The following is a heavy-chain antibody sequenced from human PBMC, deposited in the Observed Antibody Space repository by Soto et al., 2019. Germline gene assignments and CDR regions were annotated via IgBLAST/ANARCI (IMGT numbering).Heavy chain of an antibody. CDR2: IYYSGST. V-gene: IGHV4-30-4*01. CDR3: ARDFGITIFGVVPRSYYGMDV. J-gene: IGHJ6*02. D-gene: IGHD3-3*01. CDR1: GGSISSGDYY. Sequence: SETLSLTCTVSGGSISSGDYYWSWIRQPPGKGLEWIGYIYYSGSTYYNPSLKSRVTISVDTSKNQFSLKLSSVTAADTAVYYCARDFGITIFGVVPRSYYGMDVWGQGTTVTVSS.